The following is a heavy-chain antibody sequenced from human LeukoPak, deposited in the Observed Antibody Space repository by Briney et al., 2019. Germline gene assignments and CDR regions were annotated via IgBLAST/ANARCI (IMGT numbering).Heavy chain of an antibody. V-gene: IGHV3-21*01. CDR3: AKDGYSSYGDYNFDY. J-gene: IGHJ4*02. CDR2: ISTSSNYI. Sequence: GGSLRLSCAASGFTFSTYSMNWVRQAPGKGLEWVSSISTSSNYIYYADSVKGRFTISRDNAKNSLFLQMNNLRAEDTAVYYCAKDGYSSYGDYNFDYWGQGTLVTVSS. D-gene: IGHD4-17*01. CDR1: GFTFSTYS.